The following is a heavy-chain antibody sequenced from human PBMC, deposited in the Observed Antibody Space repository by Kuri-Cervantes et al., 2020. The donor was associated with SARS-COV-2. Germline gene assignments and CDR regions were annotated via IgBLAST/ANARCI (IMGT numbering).Heavy chain of an antibody. D-gene: IGHD3-3*01. CDR2: IYYSGST. CDR3: ARVNTIFGVSVWFDP. V-gene: IGHV4-39*07. J-gene: IGHJ5*02. Sequence: SETLSLTCTVSGGSISSSSYYWGWIRQPPGKGLEWIGSIYYSGSTYYNPSLKSQVTISVDTSKNQFSLKLSSVTAADTAVYYCARVNTIFGVSVWFDPWGQGTLVTVSS. CDR1: GGSISSSSYY.